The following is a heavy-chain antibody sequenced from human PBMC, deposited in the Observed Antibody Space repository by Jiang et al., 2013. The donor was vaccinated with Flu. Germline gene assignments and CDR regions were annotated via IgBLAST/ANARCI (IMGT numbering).Heavy chain of an antibody. CDR1: GFVFSDNA. J-gene: IGHJ4*02. D-gene: IGHD3-3*01. CDR2: ISYLGSDK. CDR3: ARDFWSSPQGHLDY. V-gene: IGHV3-30-3*01. Sequence: GVVQPGRSLRLSCAASGFVFSDNAMHWVRQAPGKGLEWVAVISYLGSDKYYADSVKGRFTISRDNSNNTLYLQMNSLKTEDTAVYYCARDFWSSPQGHLDYWGQGSLVTVSS.